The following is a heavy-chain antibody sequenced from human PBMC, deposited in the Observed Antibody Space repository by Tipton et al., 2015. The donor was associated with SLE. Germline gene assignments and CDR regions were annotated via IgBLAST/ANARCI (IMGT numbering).Heavy chain of an antibody. J-gene: IGHJ4*02. CDR1: GYSISSGYY. D-gene: IGHD6-19*01. CDR2: IYYSGST. V-gene: IGHV4-38-2*01. CDR3: ARQGRSSGWYNY. Sequence: TLSLTCAVSGYSISSGYYWGWIRQSPGKGLEWIGNIYYSGSTYYNPSLKSRVTISTDTSKNQFSLKLSSVTAADSAVYYCARQGRSSGWYNYWGQGTLVTVSS.